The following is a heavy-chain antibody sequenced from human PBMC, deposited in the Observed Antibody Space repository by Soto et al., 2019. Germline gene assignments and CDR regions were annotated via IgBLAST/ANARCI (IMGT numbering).Heavy chain of an antibody. CDR1: GCNFSSYG. D-gene: IGHD1-26*01. J-gene: IGHJ4*02. Sequence: SQRLSCVASGCNFSSYGMSWVRHAPGKGLERVSSISGSGGSTYYADSVKGRFAISRDNSKNTLYLQMNSLRAEDTAVYYCAKASAPGGTYFPLWFWGQGTLVTVSS. CDR2: ISGSGGST. V-gene: IGHV3-23*01. CDR3: AKASAPGGTYFPLWF.